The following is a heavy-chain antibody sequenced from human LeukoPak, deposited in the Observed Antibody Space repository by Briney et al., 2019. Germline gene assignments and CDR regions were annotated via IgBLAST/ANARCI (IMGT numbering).Heavy chain of an antibody. CDR2: MNQDGSAK. J-gene: IGHJ6*02. V-gene: IGHV3-7*01. D-gene: IGHD3-16*01. Sequence: QAGGSLRLSCAASGFTFSDSWMSWVRPAPGKGLEGVANMNQDGSAKGYVDSGKGRFTISRDNARNSLYLQMSSLRPGDTAVYYCATYTHWVAGDVWGQGTTVTVSS. CDR1: GFTFSDSW. CDR3: ATYTHWVAGDV.